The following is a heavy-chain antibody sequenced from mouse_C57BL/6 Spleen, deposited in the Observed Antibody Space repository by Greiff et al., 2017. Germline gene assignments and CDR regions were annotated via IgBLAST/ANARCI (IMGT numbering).Heavy chain of an antibody. CDR1: GFNIKDDY. CDR3: TTFYDSSY. J-gene: IGHJ3*01. CDR2: IDPENGDT. Sequence: EVQLQQSGAELVRPGASVKLSCTASGFNIKDDYMHWVKQRPEQGLEWIGWIDPENGDTEYASKFQGKATITADTSSNTAYLQLSSLTSEDTAVYYCTTFYDSSYRGQGTLVTVSA. D-gene: IGHD2-3*01. V-gene: IGHV14-4*01.